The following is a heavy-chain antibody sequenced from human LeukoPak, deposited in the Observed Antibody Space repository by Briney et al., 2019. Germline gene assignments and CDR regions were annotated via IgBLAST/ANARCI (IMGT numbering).Heavy chain of an antibody. J-gene: IGHJ4*02. CDR3: ARAAYDFLTLAPDPANDF. CDR2: IIPIFGTT. CDR1: GGTFRSYA. V-gene: IGHV1-69*05. Sequence: GASVKVSCKASGGTFRSYAIIWVRRAPGQGLEWMGGIIPIFGTTTYAQRLQGRVTMTTDTSTSTAYMELRSLRSDDTAVYFCARAAYDFLTLAPDPANDFWGQGTLVTVSS. D-gene: IGHD3-9*01.